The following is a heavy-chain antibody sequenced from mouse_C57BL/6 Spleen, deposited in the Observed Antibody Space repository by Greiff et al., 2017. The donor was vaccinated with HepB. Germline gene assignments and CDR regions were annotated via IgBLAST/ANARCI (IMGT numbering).Heavy chain of an antibody. CDR1: GYTFTDYY. J-gene: IGHJ4*01. CDR2: INPNNGGT. V-gene: IGHV1-26*01. D-gene: IGHD1-1*01. Sequence: EVQLQQSGPELVKPGASVKISCKASGYTFTDYYMNWVKQSHGKSLEWIGDINPNNGGTSYNQKFKGKATLTVDKSSSTAYMELRSLTSEDSAVYYCARWYYYGIGYAMDYWGQGTSVTVSS. CDR3: ARWYYYGIGYAMDY.